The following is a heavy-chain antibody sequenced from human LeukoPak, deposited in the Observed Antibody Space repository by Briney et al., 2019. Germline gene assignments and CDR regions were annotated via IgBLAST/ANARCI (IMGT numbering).Heavy chain of an antibody. Sequence: SETLSLTCAVYGGSFSDYYWSWIRQPPGKWLEWIGSIYYSGSTYYNPSLKSRVTISVDTAKNQFSLKLSSVTAAGTAVYHCARHEVHGSGRLSYAFDIWGQGAMVTVSS. V-gene: IGHV4-34*01. CDR2: IYYSGST. D-gene: IGHD3-10*01. CDR3: ARHEVHGSGRLSYAFDI. J-gene: IGHJ3*02. CDR1: GGSFSDYY.